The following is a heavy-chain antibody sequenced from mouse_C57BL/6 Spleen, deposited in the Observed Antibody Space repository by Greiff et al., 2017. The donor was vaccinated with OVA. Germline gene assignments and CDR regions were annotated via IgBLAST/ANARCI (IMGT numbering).Heavy chain of an antibody. CDR1: GFTFSSYG. D-gene: IGHD4-1*01. CDR2: ISSGGSYT. Sequence: EVKVVESGGDLVKPGGSLKLSCAASGFTFSSYGMSWVRQTPDKRLEWVATISSGGSYTYYPDSVKGRFTISRDNAKNTLYLQMSSLKSEDTAMYYCARQITGTYYFDYWGQGTTLTVSS. J-gene: IGHJ2*01. V-gene: IGHV5-6*01. CDR3: ARQITGTYYFDY.